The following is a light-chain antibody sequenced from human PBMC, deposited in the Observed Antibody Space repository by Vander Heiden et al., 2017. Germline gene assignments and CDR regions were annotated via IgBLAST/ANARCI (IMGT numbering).Light chain of an antibody. Sequence: SYELTQPPSVSVSPGQTARITCSGDALPKNYAYWYQQKSGQAPVLVIYEDIKRPSGIPERFSGSSSGTMATLTISGAQVEDEADYYCYSTDSSAREVFGGGTKLTVL. V-gene: IGLV3-10*01. CDR1: ALPKNY. J-gene: IGLJ2*01. CDR3: YSTDSSAREV. CDR2: EDI.